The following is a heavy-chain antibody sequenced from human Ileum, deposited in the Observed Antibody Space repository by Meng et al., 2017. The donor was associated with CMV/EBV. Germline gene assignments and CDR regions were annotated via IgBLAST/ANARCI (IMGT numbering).Heavy chain of an antibody. D-gene: IGHD3-22*01. CDR3: AKGLNYYDRSGYPY. V-gene: IGHV3-30*02. J-gene: IGHJ4*02. Sequence: SLRLSCAASGFTFSNHGMHWVRQAPGKGLEWVAFIRYDESKEYYADSVKGRFTISRDNSKNTVYLQMKSLRTEDTAMYYCAKGLNYYDRSGYPYWGQGTLVTVSS. CDR2: IRYDESKE. CDR1: GFTFSNHG.